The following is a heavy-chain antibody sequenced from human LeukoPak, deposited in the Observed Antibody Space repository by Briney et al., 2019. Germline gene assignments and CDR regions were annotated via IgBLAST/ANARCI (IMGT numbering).Heavy chain of an antibody. CDR2: IGTAGDT. CDR1: GFTFSSYS. D-gene: IGHD1-20*01. V-gene: IGHV3-13*01. CDR3: ARSSNWNDPSAFDI. J-gene: IGHJ3*02. Sequence: GGSLRLSCAASGFTFSSYSMNWVRQAPGKGLEWVSAIGTAGDTYYPGSVKGRFTISRENAKNSLYLQMDSLRAGDTAVYYCARSSNWNDPSAFDIWGQGTMVTVSS.